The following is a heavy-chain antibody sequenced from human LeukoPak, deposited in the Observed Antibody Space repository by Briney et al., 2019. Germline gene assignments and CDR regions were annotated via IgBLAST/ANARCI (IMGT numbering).Heavy chain of an antibody. CDR1: GGSFSGYY. V-gene: IGHV4-34*01. D-gene: IGHD6-13*01. Sequence: SETLSLTCAVYGGSFSGYYWSWVRQPPGKGLEWIGEIYHSGSTNYNPSLKSRVTISVDKSKNQFSLKLSSVTAADTAVYYCANLQQQPSWGQGTLVTVSS. J-gene: IGHJ5*02. CDR3: ANLQQQPS. CDR2: IYHSGST.